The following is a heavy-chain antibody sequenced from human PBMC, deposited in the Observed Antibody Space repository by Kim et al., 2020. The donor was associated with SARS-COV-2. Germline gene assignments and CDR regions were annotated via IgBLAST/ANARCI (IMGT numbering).Heavy chain of an antibody. CDR2: IKSKTDGGTT. Sequence: GGSLRLSCAASGFTFSNAWMSWVRQAPGKGLEWVGRIKSKTDGGTTDYAAPVKGRFTISRDDSKNTLYLQMNSLKTEDTAVYYCTTGAYGGRRGRPRDYWGQGTLVTVSS. V-gene: IGHV3-15*01. J-gene: IGHJ4*02. D-gene: IGHD4-17*01. CDR1: GFTFSNAW. CDR3: TTGAYGGRRGRPRDY.